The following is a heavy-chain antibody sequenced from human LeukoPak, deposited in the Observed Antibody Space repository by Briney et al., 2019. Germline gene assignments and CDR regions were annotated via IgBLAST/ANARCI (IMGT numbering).Heavy chain of an antibody. CDR2: IYYSGST. J-gene: IGHJ3*02. CDR3: AREDDGFDI. V-gene: IGHV4-59*01. Sequence: LEWIGYIYYSGSTNYNPSPKSRVSISVDTSKNQFSLKLKSVTAADTAVYYCAREDDGFDIWGQGTMVTVSS.